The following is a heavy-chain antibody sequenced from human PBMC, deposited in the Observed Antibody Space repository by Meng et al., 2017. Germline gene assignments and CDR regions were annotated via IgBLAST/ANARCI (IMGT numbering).Heavy chain of an antibody. J-gene: IGHJ4*02. CDR1: GYTFTGYY. CDR2: INPNSGGT. CDR3: ARDYGSGRIILHFDY. V-gene: IGHV1-2*06. Sequence: QVQPVQSGAEVKKPGASVKVSCKASGYTFTGYYMHWVRQAPGQGLEWMGRINPNSGGTNYAQKFQGRVTMTRDTSISTAYMELSRLRSDDTAVYYCARDYGSGRIILHFDYWGQGTLVTVSS. D-gene: IGHD3-10*01.